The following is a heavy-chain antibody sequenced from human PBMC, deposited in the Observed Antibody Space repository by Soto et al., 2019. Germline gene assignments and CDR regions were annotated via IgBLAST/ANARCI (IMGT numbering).Heavy chain of an antibody. CDR3: ARGPDYSKVGY. V-gene: IGHV4-59*02. Sequence: QVQLQESGPGLVKPSETLPLTCSVSDGSVTGYCWSWIRQPPGKGLEWIGCIDYNGRAHYNPSLTSRVTMSLDTSNNHFSLKLSSVITTDTAVYYCARGPDYSKVGYWGQGTLVTVSS. J-gene: IGHJ4*02. D-gene: IGHD4-4*01. CDR2: IDYNGRA. CDR1: DGSVTGYC.